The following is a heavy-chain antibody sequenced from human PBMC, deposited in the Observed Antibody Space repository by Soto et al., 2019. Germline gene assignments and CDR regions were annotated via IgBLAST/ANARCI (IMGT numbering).Heavy chain of an antibody. J-gene: IGHJ2*01. CDR1: GGSISSGGYY. Sequence: QVQLQESGPGLVKPSQTLSLTCTVSGGSISSGGYYWSWIRQHPGKGLEWIGYIYYSGSTYYNPSLMSRVTISVDTSKNQCPLKLSSVTAADTAVYYCARVRMGYSSSVSPQRYFDLWGRGTLVTVSS. D-gene: IGHD6-13*01. CDR2: IYYSGST. V-gene: IGHV4-31*03. CDR3: ARVRMGYSSSVSPQRYFDL.